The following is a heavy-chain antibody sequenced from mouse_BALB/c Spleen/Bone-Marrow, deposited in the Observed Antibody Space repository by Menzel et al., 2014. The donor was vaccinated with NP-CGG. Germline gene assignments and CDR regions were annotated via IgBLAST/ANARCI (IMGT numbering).Heavy chain of an antibody. CDR2: IDPENGDT. Sequence: EVQLQQSGAELVRSGASVKLSCTGSGFNIKDSYIHWVKQRPGQGLEWIGWIDPENGDTEYAPKFQGKATMTADTSSNSAHLQLSSLTSEGTAIYYSTPYGNYAREYRGPGTSLTVSS. J-gene: IGHJ4*01. D-gene: IGHD2-10*02. CDR3: TPYGNYAREY. V-gene: IGHV14-4*02. CDR1: GFNIKDSY.